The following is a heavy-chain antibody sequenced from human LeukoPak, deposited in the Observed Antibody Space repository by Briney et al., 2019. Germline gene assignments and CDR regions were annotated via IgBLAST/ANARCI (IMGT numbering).Heavy chain of an antibody. J-gene: IGHJ4*02. D-gene: IGHD6-19*01. CDR3: TRGRAAGD. CDR1: GYTFTNND. V-gene: IGHV1-8*01. Sequence: GASVKVSCKASGYTFTNNDINWVRQATGQGLEWMGWVSPDSGDTGYAPNFRGRVTMTTDTSINTAYMGLTSLTSEDTAIYYCTRGRAAGDWGQGTLVTVSS. CDR2: VSPDSGDT.